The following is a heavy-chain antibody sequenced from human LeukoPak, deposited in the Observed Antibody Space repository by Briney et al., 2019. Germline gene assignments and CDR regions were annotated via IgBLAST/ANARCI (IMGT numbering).Heavy chain of an antibody. CDR1: GGSISSYY. Sequence: PSETLSLTCTVSGGSISSYYWSWIRQPPGKGLEWIGYIYYSGSTNYNPSLKSRVTISVDTSKNQFSLQLSSVTAADTAVYYCASRNYRVDYWGQGTLVTVSS. J-gene: IGHJ4*02. V-gene: IGHV4-59*12. CDR3: ASRNYRVDY. D-gene: IGHD4-11*01. CDR2: IYYSGST.